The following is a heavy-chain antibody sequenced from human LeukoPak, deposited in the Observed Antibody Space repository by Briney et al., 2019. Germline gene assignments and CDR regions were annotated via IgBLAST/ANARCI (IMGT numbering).Heavy chain of an antibody. CDR3: ARIVGLTLNFDS. J-gene: IGHJ4*02. CDR1: GGSFSGYY. V-gene: IGHV4-34*01. CDR2: INHSGST. D-gene: IGHD1-26*01. Sequence: SETLSLTCAVYGGSFSGYYWSWIRQPPGKGLEWIGEINHSGSTNYNPSLKSRVTVSVDTSKNQFSLRLSSVTAADTAVYYCARIVGLTLNFDSWGQGTLVTVSS.